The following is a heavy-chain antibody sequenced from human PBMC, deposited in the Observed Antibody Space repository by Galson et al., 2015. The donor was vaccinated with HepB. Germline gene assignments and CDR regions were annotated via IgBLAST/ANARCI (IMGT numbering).Heavy chain of an antibody. D-gene: IGHD4-23*01. CDR3: AKDGNYGGNSGLDY. V-gene: IGHV3-30*18. Sequence: SLRLSCAAPGFTFSSYGMHWVRQAPGKGLEWVAVISYDGSNKYYADSVKGRFTISRDNSKNTLYLQMNSLRAEDTAVYYCAKDGNYGGNSGLDYWGQGTLVTVSS. CDR1: GFTFSSYG. J-gene: IGHJ4*02. CDR2: ISYDGSNK.